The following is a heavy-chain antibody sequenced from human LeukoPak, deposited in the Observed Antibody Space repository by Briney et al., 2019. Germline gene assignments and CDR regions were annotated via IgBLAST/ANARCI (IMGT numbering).Heavy chain of an antibody. V-gene: IGHV5-51*01. J-gene: IGHJ4*02. CDR3: ARLGCSSTSCSGVAFDY. Sequence: GESLKISCKGSGYSFTSYWIGWVRQMPGKGLEWMGIIYPGDSDTRYSPSFQGQVTISADKSISTAYLQWSSLKASDTAMYYCARLGCSSTSCSGVAFDYWGQGTLVTVSS. CDR2: IYPGDSDT. D-gene: IGHD2-2*01. CDR1: GYSFTSYW.